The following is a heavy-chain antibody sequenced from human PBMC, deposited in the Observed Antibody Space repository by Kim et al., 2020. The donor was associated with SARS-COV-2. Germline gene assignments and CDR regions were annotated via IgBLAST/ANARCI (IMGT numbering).Heavy chain of an antibody. J-gene: IGHJ6*02. CDR3: ATEGYYYYGMDV. V-gene: IGHV1-2*02. Sequence: NYAQKFQGRVTMTRDTSISTAYMGLSRLRSDDTAVYYCATEGYYYYGMDVWGQGTTVTVSS.